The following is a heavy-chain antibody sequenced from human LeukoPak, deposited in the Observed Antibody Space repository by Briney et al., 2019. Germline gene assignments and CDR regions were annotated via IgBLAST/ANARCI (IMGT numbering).Heavy chain of an antibody. Sequence: RASVKVSCKASGYTFTGYYMHWVRQAPGQGLEWMGWINPNTGRTNYAQNFQGRVTMTSDTSISTAYMELNSLRSDDTAVYYCARGTYYDSSGYSGVRLFDYWGQGTLLTVSS. V-gene: IGHV1-2*02. D-gene: IGHD3-22*01. CDR1: GYTFTGYY. J-gene: IGHJ4*02. CDR3: ARGTYYDSSGYSGVRLFDY. CDR2: INPNTGRT.